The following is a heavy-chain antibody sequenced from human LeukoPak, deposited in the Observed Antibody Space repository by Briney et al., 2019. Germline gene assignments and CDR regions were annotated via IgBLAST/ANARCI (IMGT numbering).Heavy chain of an antibody. Sequence: GGSLRLSCAASGFTFSSYAMHWVRQAPGKGLEWVSVIYSGGSTYYADSVKGRFTISRDNSKNTLYLQMNSLRAEDTAVYYCASLYCGGDCYKGWGQGTLVTVSS. D-gene: IGHD2-21*02. J-gene: IGHJ4*02. CDR3: ASLYCGGDCYKG. CDR2: IYSGGST. V-gene: IGHV3-66*01. CDR1: GFTFSSYA.